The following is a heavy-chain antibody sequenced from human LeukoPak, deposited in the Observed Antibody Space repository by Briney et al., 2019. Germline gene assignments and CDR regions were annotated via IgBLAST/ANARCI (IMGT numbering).Heavy chain of an antibody. CDR2: TYYSGST. CDR1: GGSISSYY. D-gene: IGHD2-2*02. J-gene: IGHJ6*03. V-gene: IGHV4-59*01. Sequence: SETLSLTCTVSGGSISSYYWSWIRQPPGKGLEWIGYTYYSGSTNYNPSLKSRVTISVDTSKNQFSLKLSSVTAADTAVYYCARERCSSTSCYTEDYYHMDVWAKGTTVPVSS. CDR3: ARERCSSTSCYTEDYYHMDV.